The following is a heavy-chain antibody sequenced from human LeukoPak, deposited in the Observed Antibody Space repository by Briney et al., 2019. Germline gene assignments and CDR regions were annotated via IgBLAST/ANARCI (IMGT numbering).Heavy chain of an antibody. CDR1: GYTFTSYD. Sequence: ASVKVSCKASGYTFTSYDINWVRQATGQGLEWMGWMNPNSGNTGYAQKFQGRVTITRNTSISTAYMELSSLRSEDTAVYYCARAYYDYVWGSYRYYFDYWGQGTLVTVSS. J-gene: IGHJ4*02. V-gene: IGHV1-8*03. CDR2: MNPNSGNT. D-gene: IGHD3-16*02. CDR3: ARAYYDYVWGSYRYYFDY.